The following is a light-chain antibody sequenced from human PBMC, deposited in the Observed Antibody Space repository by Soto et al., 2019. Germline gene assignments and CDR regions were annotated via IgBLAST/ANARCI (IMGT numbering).Light chain of an antibody. V-gene: IGLV2-8*01. CDR2: EVS. CDR1: SSDVGGYNY. CDR3: SSYAGSLVV. Sequence: QSALTQPPSASGSPGQSVTISCTGTSSDVGGYNYVSWYQQHPGKAPKLMIYEVSKLPSGVPDRFSGSKSGNTASLTVSGLQAEYEADYYCSSYAGSLVVFGGGTKLTVL. J-gene: IGLJ2*01.